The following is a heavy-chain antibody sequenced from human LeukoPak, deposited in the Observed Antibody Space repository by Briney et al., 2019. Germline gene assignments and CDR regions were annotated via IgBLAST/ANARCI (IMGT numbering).Heavy chain of an antibody. V-gene: IGHV4-61*08. D-gene: IGHD4-17*01. CDR3: AREGPHYGFHGGARAFDI. CDR1: GGSISTGGYY. CDR2: IYYSGST. Sequence: SETLSLTCTVSGGSISTGGYYWSWIRQPPGKGLEWIGHIYYSGSTYYNPSLKSRVTISVDTSKNQFSLKLSSVTAADTAVYYCAREGPHYGFHGGARAFDIWGQGTMVTVSS. J-gene: IGHJ3*02.